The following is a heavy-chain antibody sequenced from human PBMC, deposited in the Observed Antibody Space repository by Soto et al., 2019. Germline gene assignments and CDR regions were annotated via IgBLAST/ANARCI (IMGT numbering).Heavy chain of an antibody. Sequence: SETLSLTCTVSGGSISRSTYYWGWIRQPPGKGLEWIGSIYYSGSTYYRPSLKSRVTISVDTSKNQFYLKLSSVTAADTAVYYCARQVPAAIRLGWFDPWGQGTLVTVSS. CDR3: ARQVPAAIRLGWFDP. V-gene: IGHV4-39*01. CDR2: IYYSGST. CDR1: GGSISRSTYY. J-gene: IGHJ5*02. D-gene: IGHD2-2*02.